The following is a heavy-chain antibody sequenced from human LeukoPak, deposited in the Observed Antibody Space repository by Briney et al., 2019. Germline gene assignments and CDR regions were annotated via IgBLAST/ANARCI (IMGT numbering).Heavy chain of an antibody. J-gene: IGHJ4*02. CDR1: GFTFSSYS. Sequence: GGSLRLSCAASGFTFSSYSMNWVRQAPGKGLEWVSSISSSSSYIYYADSVKGRFTISRDNAKNSLYLQMNSLRAEDTAVYYCARGTAGYHSSYFDYWGQGTLVTVSS. CDR2: ISSSSSYI. D-gene: IGHD3-16*02. CDR3: ARGTAGYHSSYFDY. V-gene: IGHV3-21*03.